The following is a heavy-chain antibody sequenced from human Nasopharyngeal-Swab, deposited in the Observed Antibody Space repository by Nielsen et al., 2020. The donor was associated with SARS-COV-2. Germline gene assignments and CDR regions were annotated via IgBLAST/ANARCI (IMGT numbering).Heavy chain of an antibody. J-gene: IGHJ4*02. CDR3: ARDIGHYYDSSGYLGY. CDR2: ISAYNGNT. Sequence: ASVKVSCKASGYTFTSYGISWVRQAPGQGLEWMGWISAYNGNTNYAQKLQGRVTMTTDTSTSTVYMELRSLRSDDTAVYYCARDIGHYYDSSGYLGYWGQGTLVTVSS. CDR1: GYTFTSYG. D-gene: IGHD3-22*01. V-gene: IGHV1-18*01.